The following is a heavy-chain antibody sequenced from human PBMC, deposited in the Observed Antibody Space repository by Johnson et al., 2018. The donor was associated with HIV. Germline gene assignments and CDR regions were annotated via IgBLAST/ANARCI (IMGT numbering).Heavy chain of an antibody. V-gene: IGHV3-66*03. CDR2: IYSGGST. D-gene: IGHD3-22*01. CDR1: GFTVSSNY. J-gene: IGHJ3*02. CDR3: AKGTRRITMIVVVQRADAFDI. Sequence: VQLVESGGGLIQPGGSLRLSCAASGFTVSSNYMSWVRQAPGKGLEWVSVIYSGGSTYYADSVKGRFTISRDNSKNTLYLQMNSLRAEDTAVYYCAKGTRRITMIVVVQRADAFDIWGQGTMVTVSS.